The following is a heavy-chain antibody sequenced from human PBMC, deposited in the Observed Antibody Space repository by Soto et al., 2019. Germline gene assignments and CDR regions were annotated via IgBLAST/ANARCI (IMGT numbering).Heavy chain of an antibody. CDR1: GFTFSDYY. Sequence: GGSLRLSCAASGFTFSDYYMSWIRQAPGKGLEWVSYISSSGSTIYYADSVKGRFTISRDNAKNSLYLQMNSLRAEDTAVYYCARDPLPPYIAAADPTRHFDYWGQGTLVTVSS. CDR2: ISSSGSTI. CDR3: ARDPLPPYIAAADPTRHFDY. D-gene: IGHD6-13*01. J-gene: IGHJ4*02. V-gene: IGHV3-11*01.